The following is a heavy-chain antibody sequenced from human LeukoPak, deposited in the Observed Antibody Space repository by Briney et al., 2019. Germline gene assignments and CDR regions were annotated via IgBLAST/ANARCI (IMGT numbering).Heavy chain of an antibody. CDR2: ISGSGDST. Sequence: GGSLTLSCTACGFTFSSYAMSWVRQAPGKGLEWVSAISGSGDSTYYADSVKGRFTISRDKSKNTLYLQMNSLRAEDTAIYYCAKVGLVGATKTYFDYWGQGTLVTVSS. V-gene: IGHV3-23*01. J-gene: IGHJ4*02. CDR3: AKVGLVGATKTYFDY. D-gene: IGHD1-26*01. CDR1: GFTFSSYA.